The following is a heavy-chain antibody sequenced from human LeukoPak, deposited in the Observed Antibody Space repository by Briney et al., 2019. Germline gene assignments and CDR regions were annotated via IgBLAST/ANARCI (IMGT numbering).Heavy chain of an antibody. D-gene: IGHD6-6*01. Sequence: GESLKFSCKGSGYSFTSYWIGWVRQMLRKGLEWMVIIYPGDSDTRYSPSFQGQVTISADKSISTAYLQWSSLKASDTAMYYCAKGTASIPIYMDVWGKGTTVTISS. CDR2: IYPGDSDT. V-gene: IGHV5-51*01. CDR3: AKGTASIPIYMDV. J-gene: IGHJ6*03. CDR1: GYSFTSYW.